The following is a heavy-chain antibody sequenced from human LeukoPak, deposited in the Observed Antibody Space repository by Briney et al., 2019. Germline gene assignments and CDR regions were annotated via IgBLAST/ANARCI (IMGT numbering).Heavy chain of an antibody. D-gene: IGHD6-19*01. V-gene: IGHV3-30*02. Sequence: GGSLRLSCAASGFTFSSYGMHWVRQAPGKGLEWVALIWYDGSNKYYADSVKGRLTISRDNSENTLHLQMNSLRAEDTAVYFCAREVAVSGTENGAFNVWGPGTTVIVSS. J-gene: IGHJ6*02. CDR1: GFTFSSYG. CDR3: AREVAVSGTENGAFNV. CDR2: IWYDGSNK.